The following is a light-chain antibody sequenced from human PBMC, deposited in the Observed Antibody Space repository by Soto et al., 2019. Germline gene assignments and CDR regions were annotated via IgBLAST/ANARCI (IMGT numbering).Light chain of an antibody. CDR2: DVR. J-gene: IGLJ3*02. Sequence: QSALTQPASVSGSPGQSITISCIGTSSDLGTYNYVSWYQQHPDKAPKLIIYDVRHRPSGISDRFSGSKSGNTASLTISDLQAEDEALYYCSSYKFSTTLRVFGGGTQLTVL. CDR1: SSDLGTYNY. CDR3: SSYKFSTTLRV. V-gene: IGLV2-14*03.